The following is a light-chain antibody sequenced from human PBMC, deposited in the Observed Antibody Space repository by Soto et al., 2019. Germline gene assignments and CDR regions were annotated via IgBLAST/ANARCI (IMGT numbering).Light chain of an antibody. Sequence: EIVLTQSPGTLSLSPGERASLSCRASQRISSGYLAWYQQKPGQAPRLLIYGASNRATDIPDRFSGRGSGTDFSLTITSLEPEDFAVYYCQQRGKWPSTFGPGTKVEMK. CDR2: GAS. CDR3: QQRGKWPST. CDR1: QRISSGY. J-gene: IGKJ2*02. V-gene: IGKV3-11*01.